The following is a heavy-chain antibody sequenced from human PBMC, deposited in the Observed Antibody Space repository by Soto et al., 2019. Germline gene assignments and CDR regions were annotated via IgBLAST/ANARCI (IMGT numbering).Heavy chain of an antibody. CDR3: ARERYDILTGYYGMDV. V-gene: IGHV4-31*03. J-gene: IGHJ6*02. CDR2: IYYSGST. D-gene: IGHD3-9*01. CDR1: GGSISSGGYY. Sequence: QVQLQESGPGLVKPSQTLSLTCTVSGGSISSGGYYWSWIRQHPGKGLEWIGYIYYSGSTYYNPFLKSRVTISVDTSKNQFSLKLSSVTAADTAVYYCARERYDILTGYYGMDVWGQGTTVTVSS.